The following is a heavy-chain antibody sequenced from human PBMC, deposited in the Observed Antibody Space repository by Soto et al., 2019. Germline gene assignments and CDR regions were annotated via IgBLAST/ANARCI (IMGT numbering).Heavy chain of an antibody. CDR2: VFYSGAI. D-gene: IGHD3-10*01. Sequence: PSETLSLTCNVSGGPIKTGDYYWNWIRRPPGKGLEWIGYVFYSGAINYSPSLKSRAAISMDTSKNQFSLSLTSVTAADTAVYYCARAGFSYGHLLFWGQGIRVTVSS. CDR3: ARAGFSYGHLLF. CDR1: GGPIKTGDYY. V-gene: IGHV4-30-4*01. J-gene: IGHJ4*02.